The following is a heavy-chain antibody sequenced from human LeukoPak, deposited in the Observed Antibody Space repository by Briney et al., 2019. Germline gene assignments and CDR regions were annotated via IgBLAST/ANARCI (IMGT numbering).Heavy chain of an antibody. CDR2: ISSSSTTI. V-gene: IGHV3-48*01. CDR3: ARNFHRRLYDSSGYYPY. D-gene: IGHD3-22*01. CDR1: GFTFSSYS. Sequence: GGSLRLSCAASGFTFSSYSMNWVRQAPGKGLECVSYISSSSTTIYYADSVKGRFTISRDNAKNSLYLQMNSHRAEDTAVYYCARNFHRRLYDSSGYYPYWGQGTLVTVSS. J-gene: IGHJ4*02.